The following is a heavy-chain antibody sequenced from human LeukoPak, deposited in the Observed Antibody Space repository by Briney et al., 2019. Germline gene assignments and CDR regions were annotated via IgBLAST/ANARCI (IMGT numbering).Heavy chain of an antibody. J-gene: IGHJ4*02. Sequence: SETLSLTCTVSGGSISSYYWSWIRQPPGEGLEWIGFIYYSGSTNYNPSLKSRVTISVDTSKNQFPLKLSSVTAADTAVYYCARDRYGYSDYWGQGTLVTVSS. CDR2: IYYSGST. CDR1: GGSISSYY. D-gene: IGHD5-24*01. CDR3: ARDRYGYSDY. V-gene: IGHV4-59*01.